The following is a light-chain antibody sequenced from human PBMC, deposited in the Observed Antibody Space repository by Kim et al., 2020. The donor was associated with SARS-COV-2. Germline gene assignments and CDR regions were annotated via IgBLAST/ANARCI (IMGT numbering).Light chain of an antibody. CDR2: GAS. CDR1: QGINNF. V-gene: IGKV1-16*02. J-gene: IGKJ4*01. Sequence: DIQMTQSPSSLSASIGDRVTITCRASQGINNFLAWFQQKPGKAPNSLIFGASNLQSGVPSKFSGSGSGTDFTLTIGSLQPEDSATYYCQQYYIYPLTFGGGTKVDIK. CDR3: QQYYIYPLT.